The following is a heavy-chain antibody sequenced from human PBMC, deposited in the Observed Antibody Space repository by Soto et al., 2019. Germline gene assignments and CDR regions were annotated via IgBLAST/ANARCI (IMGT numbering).Heavy chain of an antibody. J-gene: IGHJ6*02. V-gene: IGHV3-33*01. CDR2: IGDDGSNK. CDR3: PRPSYSITIFGVVIIYGMDX. CDR1: GFTFSSYG. D-gene: IGHD3-3*01. Sequence: GGSLRLSCAASGFTFSSYGMHWVRQAPGKGLEWVEVIGDDGSNKYYADSVKVRFAISRDNSKNTLYLQMNSLRAEDTAVYYCPRPSYSITIFGVVIIYGMDXWGQGTTFTVS.